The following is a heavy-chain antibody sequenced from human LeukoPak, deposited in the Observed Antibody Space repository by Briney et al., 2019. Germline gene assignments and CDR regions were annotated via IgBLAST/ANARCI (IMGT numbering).Heavy chain of an antibody. D-gene: IGHD4-23*01. Sequence: GESLKISCKGSGYSFTSYWIGWVRQMPGKGLEGMGIIYPGDSDTRYSPSFQGQVTIPADKSISTAYLQWSSLKASDTAMYYCARGHDYGGNSSPWLWIQWGQGTLVTVSS. CDR2: IYPGDSDT. CDR3: ARGHDYGGNSSPWLWIQ. CDR1: GYSFTSYW. V-gene: IGHV5-51*01. J-gene: IGHJ4*02.